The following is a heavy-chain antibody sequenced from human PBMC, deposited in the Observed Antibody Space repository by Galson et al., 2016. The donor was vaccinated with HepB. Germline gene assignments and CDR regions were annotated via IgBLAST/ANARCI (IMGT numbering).Heavy chain of an antibody. Sequence: SETLSLTCAVSGDSITRTKFFWGWLRQSPGKGLEWIGSISYSGHTNYNPSLQSRVTVSLDTSRNQISLNMTSMTATDTAIYFCARLTWEVLGWFDTWGQGSLVTVSS. V-gene: IGHV4-39*01. CDR2: ISYSGHT. D-gene: IGHD1-26*01. CDR3: ARLTWEVLGWFDT. J-gene: IGHJ5*02. CDR1: GDSITRTKFF.